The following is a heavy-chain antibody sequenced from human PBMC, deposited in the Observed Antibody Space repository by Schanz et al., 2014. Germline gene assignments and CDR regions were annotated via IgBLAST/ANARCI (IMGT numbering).Heavy chain of an antibody. Sequence: QVQLQQSGPGLLKPSQTLSLTCAISGDSVSSNSAAWNWIRQSPSRGLEWLGRTYYRSNWYNDYAASLKSRITVTRDTSKNQFSLQLNSVTPEETAMYYCARGVHWFDYWGQGTLVSVSA. D-gene: IGHD3-10*01. CDR1: GDSVSSNSAA. V-gene: IGHV6-1*01. CDR3: ARGVHWFDY. CDR2: TYYRSNWYN. J-gene: IGHJ5*01.